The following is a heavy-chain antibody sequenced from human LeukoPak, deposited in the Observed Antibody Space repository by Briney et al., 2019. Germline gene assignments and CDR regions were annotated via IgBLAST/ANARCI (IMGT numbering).Heavy chain of an antibody. Sequence: PGGSLRLSCAASGFTFDDYAMHWVRQAPGKGLEWVSGISWNSGSIGYADSVKGRFTISRDNAKNSLYLQMNSLRAEDTALYYWAKDPDYDVWGGSAPWGQGTLVTGSS. CDR2: ISWNSGSI. CDR1: GFTFDDYA. D-gene: IGHD3-3*01. CDR3: AKDPDYDVWGGSAP. J-gene: IGHJ5*01. V-gene: IGHV3-9*01.